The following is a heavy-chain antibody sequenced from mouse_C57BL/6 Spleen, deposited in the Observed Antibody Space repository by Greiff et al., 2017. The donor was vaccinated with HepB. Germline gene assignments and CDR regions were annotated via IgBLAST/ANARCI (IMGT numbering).Heavy chain of an antibody. Sequence: VQLQQPGAELVKPGASVKLSCKASGYTFTSYWMHWVKQRPGRGLEWIGRIDPNSGGTKYNEKFKSKATLTVDKPSSTAYMQLSRLTSEDSAVYYCARFYDGYFDWYFDVWGTGTTVTVSS. J-gene: IGHJ1*03. CDR1: GYTFTSYW. V-gene: IGHV1-72*01. CDR3: ARFYDGYFDWYFDV. D-gene: IGHD2-3*01. CDR2: IDPNSGGT.